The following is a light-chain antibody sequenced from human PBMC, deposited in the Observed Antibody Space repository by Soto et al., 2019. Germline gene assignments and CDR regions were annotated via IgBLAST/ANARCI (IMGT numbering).Light chain of an antibody. J-gene: IGLJ1*01. CDR3: QSYDNSLSGYV. Sequence: QSVLTQPPSVSGAPGQRVTISCTGSRSNIGAGFDVQWYQQLPGTAPKLLMYGKSNRPSGVPDRFSGSKSGTSASLAITGLQAEDEADYYCQSYDNSLSGYVFGTGTKLTVL. CDR2: GKS. V-gene: IGLV1-40*01. CDR1: RSNIGAGFD.